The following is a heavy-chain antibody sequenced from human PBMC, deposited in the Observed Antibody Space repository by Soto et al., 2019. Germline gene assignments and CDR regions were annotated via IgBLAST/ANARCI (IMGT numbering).Heavy chain of an antibody. J-gene: IGHJ6*02. D-gene: IGHD2-21*02. CDR2: IIPILGIA. Sequence: QVQLVQSGAEVKKPGSSVKVSCKASGGTFSSYTISWERQAPGQGLEWMGRIIPILGIAHYAQTFQGRVKSTAEKSTSTAYREVSSLRAKDTALYYCAIGAVGDAHQLMDVWGQGTTVTVSS. CDR1: GGTFSSYT. CDR3: AIGAVGDAHQLMDV. V-gene: IGHV1-69*02.